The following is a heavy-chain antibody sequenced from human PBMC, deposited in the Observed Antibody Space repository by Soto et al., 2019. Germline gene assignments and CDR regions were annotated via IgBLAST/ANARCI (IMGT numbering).Heavy chain of an antibody. J-gene: IGHJ5*02. CDR2: IYHSGST. V-gene: IGHV4-4*02. Sequence: LRETLSLTCAVSGGSISSSNWWSWVRQPPGKGLEWIGEIYHSGSTNYNPSLKSRVTISVDRSNNQFSLKLSFVTASYLALYYCARVWTTVTNWFDPWGQGTLVTVSS. D-gene: IGHD4-17*01. CDR3: ARVWTTVTNWFDP. CDR1: GGSISSSNW.